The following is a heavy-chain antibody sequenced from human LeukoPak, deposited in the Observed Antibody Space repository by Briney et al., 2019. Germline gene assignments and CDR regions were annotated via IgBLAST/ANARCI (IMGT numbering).Heavy chain of an antibody. CDR2: MNPNSGNT. CDR1: GYTFISHD. D-gene: IGHD2-2*01. CDR3: ARGPGCTSTTCPYYFDY. J-gene: IGHJ4*02. V-gene: IGHV1-8*01. Sequence: ASVKVSCKASGYTFISHDINWVRQAPGQGLEWMGWMNPNSGNTGYAQTFQGRVTSTGNTSISTAYMELSSLRSDDTAVYYCARGPGCTSTTCPYYFDYWGQGTLVTVSS.